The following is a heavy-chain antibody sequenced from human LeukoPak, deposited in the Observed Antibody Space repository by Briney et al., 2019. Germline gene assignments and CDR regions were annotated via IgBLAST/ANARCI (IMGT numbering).Heavy chain of an antibody. CDR2: IYYTGGT. D-gene: IGHD6-13*01. V-gene: IGHV4-59*01. J-gene: IGHJ3*02. Sequence: SETLSLTCTVSGVSINIYYWSWIRQPPGKGLEWIGYIYYTGGTYDNPSLKSRVTISRDTSKNQFFLKLTSVTAADTAVYYCARVLTYSSSSVSAFDIWGQGAMVTVSS. CDR3: ARVLTYSSSSVSAFDI. CDR1: GVSINIYY.